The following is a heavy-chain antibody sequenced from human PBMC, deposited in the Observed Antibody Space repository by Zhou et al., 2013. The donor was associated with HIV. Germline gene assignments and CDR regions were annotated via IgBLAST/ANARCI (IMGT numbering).Heavy chain of an antibody. Sequence: QVRLVQSGDEVKKPGASVKVSCKTTGYTFNRYDVSWVRQAPGQGLEWMGGIIPIFGTANYAQKFQGRVTITADESTSTAYMELSSLRSEDTAVYYCARHYTSGWYGDAFDIWGQGTMVIVSS. D-gene: IGHD6-19*01. CDR1: GYTFNRYD. CDR2: IIPIFGTA. CDR3: ARHYTSGWYGDAFDI. V-gene: IGHV1-69*01. J-gene: IGHJ3*02.